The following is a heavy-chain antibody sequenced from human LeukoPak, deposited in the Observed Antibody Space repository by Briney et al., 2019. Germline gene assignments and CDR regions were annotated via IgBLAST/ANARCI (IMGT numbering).Heavy chain of an antibody. CDR2: IIPILGIA. D-gene: IGHD2-2*01. CDR1: GGTFSSYT. V-gene: IGHV1-69*04. J-gene: IGHJ6*03. CDR3: ARDRYCSSTSCYLSSHYYYYMDV. Sequence: TSVKVSCKASGGTFSSYTISWVRQAPGQGLEWMGRIIPILGIANYAQKFQGRVTITADKSTSTAYMELSSLRSEDTAVYYCARDRYCSSTSCYLSSHYYYYMDVWGEGTTVTVSS.